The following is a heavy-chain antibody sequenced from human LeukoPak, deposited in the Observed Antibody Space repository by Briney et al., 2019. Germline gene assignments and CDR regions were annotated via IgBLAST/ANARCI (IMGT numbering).Heavy chain of an antibody. CDR2: MNPNSGNT. J-gene: IGHJ5*02. D-gene: IGHD6-19*01. CDR3: TRGSIAVPYNWFDP. CDR1: GYTFSSYD. Sequence: GASVKVSCKASGYTFSSYDINWVRQVTGQGLEWMGWMNPNSGNTGYAQKFQGRVTMTRDTSMSTAYMELSSLRSEDTAIYYCTRGSIAVPYNWFDPWGQGTLVTVAS. V-gene: IGHV1-8*01.